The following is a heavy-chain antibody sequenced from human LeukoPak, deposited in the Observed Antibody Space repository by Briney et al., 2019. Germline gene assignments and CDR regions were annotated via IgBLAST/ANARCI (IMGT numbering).Heavy chain of an antibody. V-gene: IGHV3-11*04. Sequence: PGGSLRLSCAASGFTFSDYYMSWIRQAPGKGLEWVSYISSSGSTIYYADSVKGRFTISRDNAKNSLYLQMNSLRAEDTAVYYCARDIDAYDILTGYLGYWGQGTLVTVSS. CDR1: GFTFSDYY. CDR3: ARDIDAYDILTGYLGY. CDR2: ISSSGSTI. J-gene: IGHJ4*02. D-gene: IGHD3-9*01.